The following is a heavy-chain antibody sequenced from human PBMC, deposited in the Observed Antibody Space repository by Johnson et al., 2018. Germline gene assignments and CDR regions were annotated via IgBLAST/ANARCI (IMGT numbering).Heavy chain of an antibody. CDR1: GFTFSSYV. D-gene: IGHD3-10*01. Sequence: VQLVESGGGLVQPGGSLRLSCAASGFTFSSYVMHWVRQATGKGLEWVSAINTAGTTYYSGSVKGRLTISRKNAKNSLYLQMNSLTTGDTAVYYCARELRGNGFDIGGQGTMVTVSS. CDR3: ARELRGNGFDI. CDR2: INTAGTT. J-gene: IGHJ3*02. V-gene: IGHV3-13*01.